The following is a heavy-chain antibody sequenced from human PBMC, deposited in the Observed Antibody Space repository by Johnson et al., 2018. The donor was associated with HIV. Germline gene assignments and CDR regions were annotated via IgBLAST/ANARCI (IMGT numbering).Heavy chain of an antibody. V-gene: IGHV3-11*04. CDR1: GFTFSDYY. CDR3: AKDWARIAAAQFDI. Sequence: QVQLVESGGGLVKPGGSLRLSCAASGFTFSDYYITWIRQAPGKGLEWISYISSSGSTIYYADSVKGRFTSSRDNSKNSLYLQMSSLRVEDTAVYYCAKDWARIAAAQFDIWGQGTMVTVSS. J-gene: IGHJ3*02. CDR2: ISSSGSTI. D-gene: IGHD6-13*01.